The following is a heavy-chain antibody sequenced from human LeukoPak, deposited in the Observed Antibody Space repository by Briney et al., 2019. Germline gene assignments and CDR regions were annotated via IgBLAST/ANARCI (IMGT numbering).Heavy chain of an antibody. Sequence: PSQTLSLTCSVSGGSVSIGSYYWSWIRQSAGKGLEWIGRIYVSGSTNFNPSLKSRVTMSVDTSKNQFSLKLSSVTAADTAVYYCARDGGSSGWYEGDYWGQGTLVTVSS. CDR2: IYVSGST. J-gene: IGHJ4*02. D-gene: IGHD6-19*01. V-gene: IGHV4-61*02. CDR3: ARDGGSSGWYEGDY. CDR1: GGSVSIGSYY.